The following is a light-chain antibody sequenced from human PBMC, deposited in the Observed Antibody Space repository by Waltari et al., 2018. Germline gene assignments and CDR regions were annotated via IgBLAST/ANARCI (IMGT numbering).Light chain of an antibody. CDR2: NND. V-gene: IGLV1-44*01. J-gene: IGLJ3*02. CDR1: SSNIGTHY. Sequence: QSVLTQPPSASGTPGQRVTISCSGSSSNIGTHYIFWYQHLPGTAPKLLLYNNDRRPSGVPDRFSGSKSGTSASLAISWLQSEDEADYYCAAWDDSLNWVFGGGTKLTVL. CDR3: AAWDDSLNWV.